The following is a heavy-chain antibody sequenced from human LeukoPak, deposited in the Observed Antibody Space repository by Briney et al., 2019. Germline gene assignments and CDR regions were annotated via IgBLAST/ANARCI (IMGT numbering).Heavy chain of an antibody. CDR3: ARGVYGDYLEYFQH. D-gene: IGHD4-17*01. Sequence: SVKVSCKASGGTFSRYAISGVRQAPGQGLEWMGGIIPIFGTANYAQKFQDRVTITTDESTSKDYMELSSLRSEDTAVYYCARGVYGDYLEYFQHWGQGTLVTVSS. J-gene: IGHJ1*01. V-gene: IGHV1-69*05. CDR1: GGTFSRYA. CDR2: IIPIFGTA.